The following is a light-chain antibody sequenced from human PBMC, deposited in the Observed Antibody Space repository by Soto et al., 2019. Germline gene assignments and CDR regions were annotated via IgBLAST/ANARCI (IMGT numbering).Light chain of an antibody. V-gene: IGLV2-14*01. CDR2: EAT. J-gene: IGLJ1*01. CDR3: TSYTITTPYV. CDR1: SSDIGRYNF. Sequence: QSVLSHPGSMSWSPGQSITISCTGTSSDIGRYNFVSWYQHHPGKAPKLIIYEATKRPSGVSYRFSGSKSGNTASLTISGLQAEEEADHYCTSYTITTPYVFGTGTKVTVL.